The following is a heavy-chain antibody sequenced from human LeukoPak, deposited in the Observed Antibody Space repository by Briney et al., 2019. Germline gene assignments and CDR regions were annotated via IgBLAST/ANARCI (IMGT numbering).Heavy chain of an antibody. CDR3: AKDPERGYSGYGYGGYDY. J-gene: IGHJ4*02. D-gene: IGHD5-12*01. V-gene: IGHV3-23*01. CDR2: ISGSGGST. CDR1: GFTFSSYA. Sequence: GSLSLSCAASGFTFSSYAMSWVRQAPGKGLEGVSAISGSGGSTYYADSVKGRFTISRDNSKNTLYLQMNSLRAEDTAVYYCAKDPERGYSGYGYGGYDYWGQGTLVTVSS.